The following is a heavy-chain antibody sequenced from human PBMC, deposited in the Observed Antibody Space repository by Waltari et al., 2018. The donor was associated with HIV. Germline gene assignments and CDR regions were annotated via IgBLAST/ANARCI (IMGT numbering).Heavy chain of an antibody. CDR2: INYDGGGK. J-gene: IGHJ4*02. CDR3: AREPF. CDR1: GFTFSNYW. Sequence: EVHLVESGGGLVQPGGSLRLSCTGSGFTFSNYWMSWVRQAPGEGPEWVASINYDGGGKCYVDSVKGRFTISRENGKNSRYLQMSSLRVEDTAVYYCAREPFWGQGILVTVSS. V-gene: IGHV3-7*01.